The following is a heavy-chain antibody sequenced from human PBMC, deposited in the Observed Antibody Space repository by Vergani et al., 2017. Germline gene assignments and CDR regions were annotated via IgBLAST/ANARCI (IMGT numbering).Heavy chain of an antibody. D-gene: IGHD1-1*01. Sequence: LEESGGGSVKPGGSLRLSCAASVFKFSDHYMSWIRQAPGKGLDWVSHISPGASTVSYTDSVTGRFTVSRDNDNNSLTLDMTTLRVEDTAVYYCAKNPGISTTRHYYAMDVWGQGTTVTVSS. CDR3: AKNPGISTTRHYYAMDV. CDR2: ISPGASTV. V-gene: IGHV3-11*04. CDR1: VFKFSDHY. J-gene: IGHJ6*02.